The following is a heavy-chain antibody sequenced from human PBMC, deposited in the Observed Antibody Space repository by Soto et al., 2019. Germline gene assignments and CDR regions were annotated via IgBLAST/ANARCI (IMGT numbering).Heavy chain of an antibody. CDR3: ARDRDGYNALDFDY. D-gene: IGHD5-12*01. V-gene: IGHV1-3*01. J-gene: IGHJ4*02. CDR1: GYTFTSYA. Sequence: ASVKDSCKASGYTFTSYAMHWVRQAPGQRLEWMGWINAGNGNTKYSQKFQGRVTITRDTSASIAYMELSSLSSEDTAVYYCARDRDGYNALDFDYWGQGTLVTVSS. CDR2: INAGNGNT.